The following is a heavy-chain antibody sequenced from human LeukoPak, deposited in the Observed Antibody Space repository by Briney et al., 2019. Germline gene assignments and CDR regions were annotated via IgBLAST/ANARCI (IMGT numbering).Heavy chain of an antibody. D-gene: IGHD3-16*01. CDR1: GYTFTSYG. V-gene: IGHV1-8*02. Sequence: ASVKVSCKASGYTFTSYGISWVRQATGQGLEWMGWMNPNSGNTGYAQKFQGRVTMTRNTSISTAYMELSSLRSEDTAVYYCARVRLRGNNWFDPWGQGTLVTVSS. J-gene: IGHJ5*02. CDR3: ARVRLRGNNWFDP. CDR2: MNPNSGNT.